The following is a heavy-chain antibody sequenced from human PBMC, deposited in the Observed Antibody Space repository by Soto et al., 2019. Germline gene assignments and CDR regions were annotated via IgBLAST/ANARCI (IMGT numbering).Heavy chain of an antibody. D-gene: IGHD3-22*01. V-gene: IGHV4-31*03. CDR1: GGSISSGGYY. CDR2: IYYSGST. Sequence: SETLSLTCTVSGGSISSGGYYWSWIRQHPGKGLEWIGYIYYSGSTYYNPSLKSRVTISVDTSKNQFSLKLSSVTAADTAVYYCARGRGITMIAGGYYFDYWGQGTLVTVSS. J-gene: IGHJ4*02. CDR3: ARGRGITMIAGGYYFDY.